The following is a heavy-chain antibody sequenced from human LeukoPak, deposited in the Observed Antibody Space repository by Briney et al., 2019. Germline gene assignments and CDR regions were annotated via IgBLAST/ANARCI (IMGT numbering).Heavy chain of an antibody. V-gene: IGHV1-24*01. D-gene: IGHD2-15*01. CDR1: GYTLTELS. CDR3: ATRYCSVGSCYYGMDV. Sequence: ASVKVSCKVSGYTLTELSMHWVRQAPGKGLEWMGGFDPEDGETIYAQKFQGRVTMTEDTSTDTAYMELSSLRSEDTAVYYCATRYCSVGSCYYGMDVWGQGTTVTVSS. CDR2: FDPEDGET. J-gene: IGHJ6*02.